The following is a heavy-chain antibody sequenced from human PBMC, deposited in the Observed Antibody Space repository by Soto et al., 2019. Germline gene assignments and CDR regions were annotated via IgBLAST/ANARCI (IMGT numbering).Heavy chain of an antibody. CDR3: ARAPNRWYVYFAA. CDR1: GGSVSSGGGNY. D-gene: IGHD6-13*01. J-gene: IGHJ4*02. Sequence: PXETLCLTCTVSGGSVSSGGGNYWSWIRQRPGNGLEWIGYIYYSGSTYYTPSLESRGTISLDTSKNQVSLKLISVTAADTAVYFCARAPNRWYVYFAAWSQGNLATVSS. CDR2: IYYSGST. V-gene: IGHV4-31*03.